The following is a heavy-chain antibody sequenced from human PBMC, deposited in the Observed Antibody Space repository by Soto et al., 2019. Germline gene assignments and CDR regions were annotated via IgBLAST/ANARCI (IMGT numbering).Heavy chain of an antibody. Sequence: QLQLQESGPGLVKPSETLSLTCTVSGGSISSSSYYWGWIRQPPGKGLEWIGSIYYSGSTYYNPSLKSRVTISVDTSKNQFSLKLSSVTAADTAVYYCARATRDHRWFWRSYFDYWGQGTLVTVSS. CDR2: IYYSGST. J-gene: IGHJ4*02. D-gene: IGHD2-15*01. CDR1: GGSISSSSYY. V-gene: IGHV4-39*01. CDR3: ARATRDHRWFWRSYFDY.